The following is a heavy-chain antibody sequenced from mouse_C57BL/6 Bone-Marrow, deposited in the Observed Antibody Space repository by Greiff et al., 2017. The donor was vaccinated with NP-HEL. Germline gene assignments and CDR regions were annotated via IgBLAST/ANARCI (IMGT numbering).Heavy chain of an antibody. CDR3: TLYYYGSSLAWFAY. V-gene: IGHV14-4*01. CDR1: GFNIKDDY. Sequence: VQLQQSGAELVRPGASVKLSCTASGFNIKDDYMHWVKQRPEQGLAWIGWIDPENGATEYASKFQGKATITADTSSNTAYLQLSSLTSDDTAVYYCTLYYYGSSLAWFAYWGQGTLVTVSA. CDR2: IDPENGAT. J-gene: IGHJ3*01. D-gene: IGHD1-1*01.